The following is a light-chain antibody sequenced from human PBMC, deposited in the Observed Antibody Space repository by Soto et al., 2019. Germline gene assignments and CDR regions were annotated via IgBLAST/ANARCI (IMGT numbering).Light chain of an antibody. CDR1: QDIRSR. CDR3: QQTNSFPLT. J-gene: IGKJ4*01. V-gene: IGKV1-12*01. CDR2: AGS. Sequence: DIQMTQSPSSVSASVGDRVTINCRASQDIRSRVAWYQQTPGKAPELLIYAGSRLQTGVPSRFSGSGSGTDFSLTISSLQPEDFATYYCQQTNSFPLTFGGGTKVEIK.